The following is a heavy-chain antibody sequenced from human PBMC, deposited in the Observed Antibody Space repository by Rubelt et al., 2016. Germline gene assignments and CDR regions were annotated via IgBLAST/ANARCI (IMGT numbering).Heavy chain of an antibody. CDR1: GGTFSSYA. D-gene: IGHD6-19*01. CDR2: ISAYNGNT. V-gene: IGHV1-18*01. J-gene: IGHJ5*02. CDR3: ARDGDSGGPGDP. Sequence: QVQLVQSGAEVKKPGSSVKVSCKASGGTFSSYAISWVRQAPGQGLEWMGWISAYNGNTNYAQKLQGGVTMTTDTSTTTAYMELRSLRSDDTAVYYCARDGDSGGPGDPWGQGTLVTVSS.